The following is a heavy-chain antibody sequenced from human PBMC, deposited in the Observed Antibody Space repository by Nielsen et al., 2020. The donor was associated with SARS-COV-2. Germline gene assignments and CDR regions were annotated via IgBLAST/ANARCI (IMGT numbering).Heavy chain of an antibody. V-gene: IGHV3-7*01. D-gene: IGHD4-17*01. Sequence: GGSLRLSCAASGFTFSNAWMSWVRQAPGKGLEWVGNIKLDGSEKYYVDSVKGRFTISRDNARNTLYLQMNSLRVEDTAVYYCARVGFYGDPEYLDYWGPGTLVTVSS. J-gene: IGHJ4*02. CDR2: IKLDGSEK. CDR1: GFTFSNAW. CDR3: ARVGFYGDPEYLDY.